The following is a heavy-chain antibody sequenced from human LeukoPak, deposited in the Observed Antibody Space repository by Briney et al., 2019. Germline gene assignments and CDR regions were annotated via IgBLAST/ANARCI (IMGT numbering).Heavy chain of an antibody. D-gene: IGHD6-6*01. CDR2: ISAYNSNK. V-gene: IGHV1-18*04. CDR1: GYTFTSYG. Sequence: ASVKVSCKASGYTFTSYGISWVRQAPGQGLEWVAWISAYNSNKNSAQKFQGRVTMTRDTSTSTVYMELSSLRSEDTAVYYCARDPEAHLFDYWGQGTLVTVSS. J-gene: IGHJ4*02. CDR3: ARDPEAHLFDY.